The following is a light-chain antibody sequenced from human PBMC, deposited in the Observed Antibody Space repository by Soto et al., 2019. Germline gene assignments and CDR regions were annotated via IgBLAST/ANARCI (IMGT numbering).Light chain of an antibody. CDR2: EVS. J-gene: IGLJ1*01. CDR1: SSDVGAYNY. Sequence: QSVLTQPPSASGSPGQSVAISCTGTSSDVGAYNYVAWYQQHPGKVPKLMIYEVSKRPSGVPDRFSGSKSGNTASLTVSGLQADDEADYYCSSYAGSDVFVFGTGTKV. CDR3: SSYAGSDVFV. V-gene: IGLV2-8*01.